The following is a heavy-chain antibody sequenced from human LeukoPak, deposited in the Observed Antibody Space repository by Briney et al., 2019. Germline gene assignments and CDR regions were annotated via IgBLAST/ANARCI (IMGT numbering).Heavy chain of an antibody. V-gene: IGHV4-39*01. CDR3: TRRTMFEGMDV. CDR2: IYYSGST. D-gene: IGHD3-10*02. J-gene: IGHJ6*02. CDR1: CGSISSSSYC. Sequence: SETLSLTCTVSCGSISSSSYCWGWVRQPPGTGLEWIGSIYYSGSTYYNPSLKSRVTISVDTSKNQFSLKLSSVTAADTAVYYCTRRTMFEGMDVWGQGTTVTVSS.